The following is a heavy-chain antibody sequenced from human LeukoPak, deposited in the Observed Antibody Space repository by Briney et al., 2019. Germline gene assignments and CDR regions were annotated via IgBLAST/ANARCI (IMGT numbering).Heavy chain of an antibody. CDR1: GGTFSSYA. CDR3: ARSDLVGAYFDY. J-gene: IGHJ4*02. Sequence: VASVKVSCKASGGTFSSYAISWVRQAPGQGLEWMGGIIPIFGTANYAQKFQGRVTITANKSTSTAYMELSSLRSEDTAVYYCARSDLVGAYFDYWGQGTLVTVSS. V-gene: IGHV1-69*06. CDR2: IIPIFGTA. D-gene: IGHD1-26*01.